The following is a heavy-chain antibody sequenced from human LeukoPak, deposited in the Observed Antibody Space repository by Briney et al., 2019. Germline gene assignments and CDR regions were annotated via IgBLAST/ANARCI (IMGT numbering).Heavy chain of an antibody. D-gene: IGHD2-15*01. Sequence: SETLSLTCAVYGGSFSGYYWSWIRQTPGKGLEWIGYIYYSGSTYYNPSLKSRVTISVDTSKNQFSLKLSSVTAADTAVYYCAREGDCATDAFDIWGQGTMVTVSS. CDR3: AREGDCATDAFDI. V-gene: IGHV4-34*01. CDR1: GGSFSGYY. CDR2: IYYSGST. J-gene: IGHJ3*02.